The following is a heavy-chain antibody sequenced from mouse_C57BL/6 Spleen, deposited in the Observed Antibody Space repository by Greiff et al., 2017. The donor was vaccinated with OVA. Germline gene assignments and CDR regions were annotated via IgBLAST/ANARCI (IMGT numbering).Heavy chain of an antibody. CDR2: INPNNGGT. V-gene: IGHV1-22*01. J-gene: IGHJ3*01. Sequence: EVQLQQSGPELVKPGASVTMSCKASGYTFTDYNLHWVKQSHGKSLEWIGYINPNNGGTSYNQKFKGKATLTVNKSSSTAYMELRSLTSEDSAVYYCASSLTWFAYWGQGTLVTVSA. CDR3: ASSLTWFAY. D-gene: IGHD4-1*01. CDR1: GYTFTDYN.